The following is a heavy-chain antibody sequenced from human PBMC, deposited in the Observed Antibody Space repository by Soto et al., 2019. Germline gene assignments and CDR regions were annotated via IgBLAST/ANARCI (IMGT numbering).Heavy chain of an antibody. V-gene: IGHV4-59*01. D-gene: IGHD4-17*01. CDR3: ARASPYGDYALDY. Sequence: SETLSLTCTVSGGSISSYYWIWIRQPPGKGLEWIGYISYSGSTNYNPSLKSRPTISVDTSKSQFSLKLRSVTAADTAVYYCARASPYGDYALDYWGQGTLVTVSS. CDR1: GGSISSYY. CDR2: ISYSGST. J-gene: IGHJ4*02.